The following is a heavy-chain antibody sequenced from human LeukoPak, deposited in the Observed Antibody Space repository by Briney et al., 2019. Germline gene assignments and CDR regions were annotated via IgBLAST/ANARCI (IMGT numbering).Heavy chain of an antibody. CDR3: ARGDYYYYYYMDV. CDR1: GFTISSYS. J-gene: IGHJ6*03. V-gene: IGHV3-48*04. CDR2: ISSSSSSL. Sequence: GGSLRLSCAASGFTISSYSMNWVRQAPGKGLEWVSYISSSSSSLYYPDSVKGRFTVSRDNGKNSLYLQMNSLRAEDTAVYYCARGDYYYYYYMDVWGKGTTVSVSS.